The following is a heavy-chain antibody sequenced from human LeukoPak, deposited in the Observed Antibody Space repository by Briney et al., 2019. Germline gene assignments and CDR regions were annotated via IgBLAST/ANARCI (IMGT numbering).Heavy chain of an antibody. J-gene: IGHJ4*02. D-gene: IGHD6-13*01. V-gene: IGHV3-21*04. CDR1: GFTFSSYS. Sequence: GGSLRLSCAASGFTFSSYSMNWVCQAPGKGLEWVSSISSSSSYIYYADSVKGRFTISRDNAKNSLYLQMNSLRAEDTAVYYCARDRHGYFDYWGQGTLVTVSS. CDR2: ISSSSSYI. CDR3: ARDRHGYFDY.